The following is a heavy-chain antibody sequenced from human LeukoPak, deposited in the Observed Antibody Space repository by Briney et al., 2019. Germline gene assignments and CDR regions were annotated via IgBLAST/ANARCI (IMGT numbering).Heavy chain of an antibody. V-gene: IGHV3-21*01. CDR2: ISTSSSYI. Sequence: GGSLRLSCAASGFTFSGSTMNWVRQAPGKGLEWVSFISTSSSYIYYADSVRGRFTISRDNAKNSLYLQMNSLRAEDTAVYYCARSQDGSGSYFYYFYIDVWGKGTTV. CDR3: ARSQDGSGSYFYYFYIDV. J-gene: IGHJ6*03. CDR1: GFTFSGST. D-gene: IGHD3-10*01.